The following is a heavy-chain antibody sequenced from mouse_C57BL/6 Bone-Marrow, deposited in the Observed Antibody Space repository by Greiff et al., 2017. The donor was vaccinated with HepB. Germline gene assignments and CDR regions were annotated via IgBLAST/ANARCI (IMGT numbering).Heavy chain of an antibody. CDR3: ARHGLLGYDYAMDY. D-gene: IGHD3-1*01. Sequence: DVQLQESGGGLVKPGGSLKLSCAASGFTFSDYGMHWVRQAPEKGLEWVAYISSGSSTIYYADTVKGRFTISRDNAKNTLFLQMTSLRSEDTAMYYCARHGLLGYDYAMDYWGQGTSVTVSS. V-gene: IGHV5-17*01. J-gene: IGHJ4*01. CDR2: ISSGSSTI. CDR1: GFTFSDYG.